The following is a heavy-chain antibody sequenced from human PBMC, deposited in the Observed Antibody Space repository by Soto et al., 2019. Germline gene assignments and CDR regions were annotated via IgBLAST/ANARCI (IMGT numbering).Heavy chain of an antibody. V-gene: IGHV4-59*01. D-gene: IGHD6-19*01. Sequence: SETLSLTCTVSGGSISSYYWSWIRQPPGKGLEWIGYIYYSGSTNYSPSLKSRVTISVDTSKNQFSLKLSSVTAADTAVYYCARVGGSGWTYYYYGMDVWGQGTTVTVSS. CDR2: IYYSGST. CDR1: GGSISSYY. CDR3: ARVGGSGWTYYYYGMDV. J-gene: IGHJ6*02.